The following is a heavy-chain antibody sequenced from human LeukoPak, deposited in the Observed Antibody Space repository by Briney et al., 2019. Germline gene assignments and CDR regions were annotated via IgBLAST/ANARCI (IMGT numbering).Heavy chain of an antibody. CDR2: IYPGDSDT. D-gene: IGHD6-13*01. Sequence: GESLKISCTGSGYTFTNYWIAWVRHMPGKGLEWMGAIYPGDSDTRYTPSFQGQVTISADKSSSTAYLQWSSLKASDTAMYYCARQKPAATDYWGQGTLISVPS. CDR3: ARQKPAATDY. V-gene: IGHV5-51*01. J-gene: IGHJ4*02. CDR1: GYTFTNYW.